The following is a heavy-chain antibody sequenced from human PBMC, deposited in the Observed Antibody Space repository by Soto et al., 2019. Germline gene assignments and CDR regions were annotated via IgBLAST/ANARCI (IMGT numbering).Heavy chain of an antibody. CDR1: GFTLSSSA. Sequence: QMQLVQSGPEVKRPGTSLKVSCKVSGFTLSSSAVQWVRQARGKRLEWIGWIVLGKGNTNYAQKFQERVTITRDMGTITAYMEVRSRTVEDTAVYHCATRIGNICWYWLDTWGQGSLVTVSS. CDR2: IVLGKGNT. CDR3: ATRIGNICWYWLDT. D-gene: IGHD6-13*01. J-gene: IGHJ5*02. V-gene: IGHV1-58*01.